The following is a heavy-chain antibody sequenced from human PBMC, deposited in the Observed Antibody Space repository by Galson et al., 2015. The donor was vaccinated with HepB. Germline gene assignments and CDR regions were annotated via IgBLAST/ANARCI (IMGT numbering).Heavy chain of an antibody. CDR1: GGTFSSYA. Sequence: SVKVSCKASGGTFSSYAISWVRQAPGQGLEWMGGIIPILGIANYAQKFQGRVTITADKSTSTAYMELSSLRSEDTAVYYCARARRELLFYYYMDVWGKGTTVTVSS. J-gene: IGHJ6*03. V-gene: IGHV1-69*10. CDR2: IIPILGIA. D-gene: IGHD1-26*01. CDR3: ARARRELLFYYYMDV.